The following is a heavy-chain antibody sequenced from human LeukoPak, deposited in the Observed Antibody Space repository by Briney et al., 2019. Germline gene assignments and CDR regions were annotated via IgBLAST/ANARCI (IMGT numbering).Heavy chain of an antibody. J-gene: IGHJ5*02. CDR3: AKDSETYYDFWSGSNWFDP. CDR2: ISGSGGST. V-gene: IGHV3-23*01. CDR1: GFTFSSYA. D-gene: IGHD3-3*01. Sequence: GGSLRLSCAASGFTFSSYAMSWVRQAPGKGLEWVSAISGSGGSTYYADSVKGRFTISRDNSKNTLYLQMNGLRAEDTAVYYCAKDSETYYDFWSGSNWFDPWGQGTLVTVSS.